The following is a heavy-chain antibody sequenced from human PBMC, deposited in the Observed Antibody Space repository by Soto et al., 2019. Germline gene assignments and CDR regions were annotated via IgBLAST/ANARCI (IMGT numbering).Heavy chain of an antibody. D-gene: IGHD6-13*01. Sequence: PSETLSLTCTVSGGSMNNYLWSWIRQTPGGGLQWIGYIHVTGNTYHNPSLKSPVTISVDASKTQFSLTLSSVTAADTAVYYCARGKFLARQQTFDSWGQGTLVTVSS. J-gene: IGHJ4*02. CDR3: ARGKFLARQQTFDS. CDR1: GGSMNNYL. V-gene: IGHV4-59*01. CDR2: IHVTGNT.